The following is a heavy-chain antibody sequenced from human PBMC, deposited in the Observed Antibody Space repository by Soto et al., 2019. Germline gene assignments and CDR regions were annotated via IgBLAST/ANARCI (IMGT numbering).Heavy chain of an antibody. V-gene: IGHV3-7*05. J-gene: IGHJ3*02. CDR3: ARDVSPGSSSLYLDAFDI. Sequence: EVQLEESGGDLVQPGGSLRLSCAASGFTLSAYWMTWVRQAPGKGLEWVANINRDGSKKSYLDSVRGRFTISRDNVGNSLYIQIDSLRADDTALYDCARDVSPGSSSLYLDAFDIWGQGTMVTVSS. D-gene: IGHD6-13*01. CDR2: INRDGSKK. CDR1: GFTLSAYW.